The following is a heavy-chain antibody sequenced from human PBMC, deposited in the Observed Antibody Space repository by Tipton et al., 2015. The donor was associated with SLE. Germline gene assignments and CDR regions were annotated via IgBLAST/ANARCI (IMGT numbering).Heavy chain of an antibody. Sequence: SLRLSCAASRFTFSSYAMHWVRQAPGKGLEWVAVISYDGRDKYYADSVKGRFTISRDNSKNTLYLQMNSLRAEDTAVYYSAREEHCSGTSCPGVGWFDPWGQGTLVTVSS. CDR3: AREEHCSGTSCPGVGWFDP. CDR2: ISYDGRDK. V-gene: IGHV3-30*04. D-gene: IGHD2-2*01. CDR1: RFTFSSYA. J-gene: IGHJ5*02.